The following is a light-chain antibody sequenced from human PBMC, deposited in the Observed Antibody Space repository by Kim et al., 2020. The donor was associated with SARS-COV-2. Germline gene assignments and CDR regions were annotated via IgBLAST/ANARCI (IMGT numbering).Light chain of an antibody. V-gene: IGKV3-20*01. CDR1: HPVSGKY. Sequence: SPGERVTLACRASHPVSGKYLAWFQQKPGQAPRLLIYGVSKRLAGVPDRLTGGGSGTDFTLTIDRLEPEDFAVYYCHQYGDSQWTFGQGTKVDIK. J-gene: IGKJ1*01. CDR3: HQYGDSQWT. CDR2: GVS.